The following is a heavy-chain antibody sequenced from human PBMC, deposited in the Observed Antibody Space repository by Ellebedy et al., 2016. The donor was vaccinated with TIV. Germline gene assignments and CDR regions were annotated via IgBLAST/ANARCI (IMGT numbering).Heavy chain of an antibody. V-gene: IGHV5-51*01. CDR2: ISPDDSDT. CDR3: ARQSSRRQFQLLFDY. Sequence: GESLKISCKVSGYSFTNHLIGWVRQTPDKGLEWMGFISPDDSDTRYSPSFEGQVTFSVDKSISTAYLQLSSLKASDIGLYFCARQSSRRQFQLLFDYWGQGTLVTVSS. D-gene: IGHD2-2*01. CDR1: GYSFTNHL. J-gene: IGHJ4*02.